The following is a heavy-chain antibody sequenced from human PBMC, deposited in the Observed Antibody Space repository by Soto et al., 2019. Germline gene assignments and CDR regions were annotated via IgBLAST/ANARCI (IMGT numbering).Heavy chain of an antibody. CDR1: GGPISSGDYY. V-gene: IGHV4-30-4*01. J-gene: IGHJ4*02. Sequence: LSETLSLTCTVSGGPISSGDYYWSWIRQPPGKGLEWIGYIYYSGSTYYNPSLKSRVTISVDTSKNQFSLKLSSVTAADTAVYYCARVLGSPDYDFWSGYYFDYWGQGTLVTVSS. CDR2: IYYSGST. CDR3: ARVLGSPDYDFWSGYYFDY. D-gene: IGHD3-3*01.